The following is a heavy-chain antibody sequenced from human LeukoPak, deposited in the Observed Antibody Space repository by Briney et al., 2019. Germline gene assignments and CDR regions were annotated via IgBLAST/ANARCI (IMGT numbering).Heavy chain of an antibody. V-gene: IGHV3-23*01. J-gene: IGHJ4*02. CDR1: GFNFGNYG. D-gene: IGHD1-7*01. Sequence: GGSLRLSCAASGFNFGNYGMNWIRQAPGKGLEWVSGIRASGRTTDYADSVKGRFTISRDTSKNTLHLQMNSLRAEDTAVYYCAKDGKTRNWNYYQAKAVDWGQGTLVTVSS. CDR3: AKDGKTRNWNYYQAKAVD. CDR2: IRASGRTT.